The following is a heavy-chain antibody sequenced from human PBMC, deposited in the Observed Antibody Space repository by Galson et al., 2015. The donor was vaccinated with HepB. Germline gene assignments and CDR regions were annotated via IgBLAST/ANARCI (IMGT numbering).Heavy chain of an antibody. CDR1: GGSVSSGSYY. V-gene: IGHV4-61*02. D-gene: IGHD4-23*01. J-gene: IGHJ6*02. Sequence: LSLTCTVSGGSVSSGSYYCSWIRQPAGKGLEWIGRKYASGSTHYSASLKSRVTISIDMSKNQCSLKVTSVTAADTAVYYCATSELRPGGYYYYGMDVWGQGTTVTV. CDR2: KYASGST. CDR3: ATSELRPGGYYYYGMDV.